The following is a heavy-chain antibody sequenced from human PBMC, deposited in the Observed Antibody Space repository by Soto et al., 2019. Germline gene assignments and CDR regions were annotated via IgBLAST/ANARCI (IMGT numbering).Heavy chain of an antibody. Sequence: QVQLQESGPGLLKPSQTLSLTCTVSGGSISSDDYYWTWIRQHPEKGLEWIGYVSFSGISHHSPSLKSRATISLDTSENQFSLRLSSVTAADTAIYFCASGIRFFESWGQGTLVTVSS. D-gene: IGHD3-3*01. CDR1: GGSISSDDYY. CDR2: VSFSGIS. CDR3: ASGIRFFES. J-gene: IGHJ4*02. V-gene: IGHV4-31*03.